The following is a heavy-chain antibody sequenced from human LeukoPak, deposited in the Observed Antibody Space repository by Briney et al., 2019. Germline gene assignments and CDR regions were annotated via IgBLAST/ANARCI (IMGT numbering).Heavy chain of an antibody. CDR2: INPNTGKA. V-gene: IGHV1-8*03. D-gene: IGHD3-3*01. CDR3: AKHYETTFDY. CDR1: GYTFTRYD. J-gene: IGHJ4*02. Sequence: ASVKVSCKASGYTFTRYDINWMRQATGQEPEWMGYINPNTGKAGYAQKFQGRVTITRDTSINTVYMELGSLRSEDTAVYYRAKHYETTFDYWGQGTLVTVSS.